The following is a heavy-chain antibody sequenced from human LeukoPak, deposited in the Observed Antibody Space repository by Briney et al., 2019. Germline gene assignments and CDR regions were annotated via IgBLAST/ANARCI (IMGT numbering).Heavy chain of an antibody. CDR3: TKDLGGAMIVVV. CDR2: ISGSGGST. Sequence: GVSLRLSCAASGFTFSSYAMSWVRQAPGKGLEWVSAISGSGGSTYYADSVKGRFTISRDNSKNTLYLQMNSLRAEDTAIYYCTKDLGGAMIVVVGGQGTLVTVSS. D-gene: IGHD3-22*01. V-gene: IGHV3-23*01. J-gene: IGHJ4*02. CDR1: GFTFSSYA.